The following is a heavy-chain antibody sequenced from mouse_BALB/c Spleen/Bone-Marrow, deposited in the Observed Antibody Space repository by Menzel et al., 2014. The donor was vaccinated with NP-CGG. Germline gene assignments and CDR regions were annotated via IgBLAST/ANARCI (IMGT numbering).Heavy chain of an antibody. CDR2: IYPGTGST. Sequence: VQLQQSGPELVKPGASVKMSCKASGYTFTDYVIGWVKQRTGQVLEWIGEIYPGTGSTYYDENFRGKATLTADKSSNTVYMQLTSLASEDAAVYSCARYDDPAWFAYWGQGTLVTVSA. V-gene: IGHV1-83*01. CDR1: GYTFTDYV. J-gene: IGHJ3*01. D-gene: IGHD2-14*01. CDR3: ARYDDPAWFAY.